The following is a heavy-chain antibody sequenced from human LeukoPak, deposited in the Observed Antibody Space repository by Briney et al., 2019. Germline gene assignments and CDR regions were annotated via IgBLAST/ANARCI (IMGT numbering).Heavy chain of an antibody. V-gene: IGHV3-66*01. CDR2: IYSGGST. Sequence: PGGSLRLSCAASGFTVSSNYMSWVRQAPGKGLEWVSVIYSGGSTYYADSVKGRFTISRDNSKNTLYLQMNSLRAEDTAVYCCARDLLQGLLAFDYWGQGTLVTVSS. D-gene: IGHD2-15*01. CDR1: GFTVSSNY. J-gene: IGHJ4*02. CDR3: ARDLLQGLLAFDY.